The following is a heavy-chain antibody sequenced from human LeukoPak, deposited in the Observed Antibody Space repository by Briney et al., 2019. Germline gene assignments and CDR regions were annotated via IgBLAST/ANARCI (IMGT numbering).Heavy chain of an antibody. J-gene: IGHJ4*02. CDR3: ARGIPEEVVAATPPYFDY. Sequence: GGSLRLSCAASGFTVSSNYMSWVRQAPGKGLEWVSVIYSGGSTYYADSVKGRFTISRDNSKNTLYLQMNSLRAEDTAVYYCARGIPEEVVAATPPYFDYWGQGTLVTVSS. CDR2: IYSGGST. CDR1: GFTVSSNY. D-gene: IGHD2-15*01. V-gene: IGHV3-66*01.